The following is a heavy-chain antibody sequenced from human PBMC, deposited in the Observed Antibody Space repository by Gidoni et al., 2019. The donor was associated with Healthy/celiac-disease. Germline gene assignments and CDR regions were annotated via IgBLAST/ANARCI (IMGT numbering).Heavy chain of an antibody. V-gene: IGHV3-11*06. J-gene: IGHJ4*02. D-gene: IGHD1-26*01. CDR3: AREPSGGVGATSFDY. CDR2: ISSSSSYT. CDR1: GFLFSDYY. Sequence: QVLLVVSGGCLVKPGRSLRLSCAASGFLFSDYYMSWIRQAPGKGLEWVSYISSSSSYTNYADSVKGRFTISRDNAKNSLYLQMNSLRAEDTAVYYCAREPSGGVGATSFDYWGQGTLVTVSS.